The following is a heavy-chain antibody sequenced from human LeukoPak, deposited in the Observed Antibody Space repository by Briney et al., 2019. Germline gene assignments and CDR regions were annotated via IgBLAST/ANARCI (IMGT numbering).Heavy chain of an antibody. CDR1: GGSISSYY. CDR3: ARERRPPLFDYYYYGMDV. CDR2: INHSGST. Sequence: SETLSLTCTVSGGSISSYYWSWIRQPPGKGLEWIGEINHSGSTNYNPSLKSRVTISVDTSKNQFSLKLSSVTAADTAVYYCARERRPPLFDYYYYGMDVWGQGTTVTVSS. V-gene: IGHV4-34*01. J-gene: IGHJ6*02.